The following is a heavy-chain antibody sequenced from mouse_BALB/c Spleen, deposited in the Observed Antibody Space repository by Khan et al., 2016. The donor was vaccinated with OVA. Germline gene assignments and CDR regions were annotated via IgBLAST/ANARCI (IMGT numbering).Heavy chain of an antibody. CDR2: ISYSGST. CDR1: GYSITSGYG. Sequence: EVQLVETGPGLVKPSQSLSLTCTVTGYSITSGYGWNWIRQFPGNKLEWMGYISYSGSTNYNPSLKSRISITRDTSKNQFFLQLNSVTTADTATSYCARTARIKYWGQGTTLTVSS. J-gene: IGHJ2*01. D-gene: IGHD1-2*01. V-gene: IGHV3-2*02. CDR3: ARTARIKY.